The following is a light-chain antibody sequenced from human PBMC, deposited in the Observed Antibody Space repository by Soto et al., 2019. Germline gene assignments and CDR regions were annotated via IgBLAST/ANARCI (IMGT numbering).Light chain of an antibody. V-gene: IGLV4-60*02. Sequence: QRVLTQSSSASASLGSSVKLTCTLSSVHSSYIIAWHQQQPGKAPRYLMKLEGSGSYNKGSGVPDRFSGSSSGADRYLTISNLQFEDEADYYCETWDSNIHWVFGGGTKLTAL. CDR3: ETWDSNIHWV. J-gene: IGLJ3*02. CDR2: LEGSGSY. CDR1: SVHSSYI.